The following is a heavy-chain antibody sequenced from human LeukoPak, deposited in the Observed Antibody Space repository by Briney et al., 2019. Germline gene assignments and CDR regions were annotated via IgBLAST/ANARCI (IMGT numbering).Heavy chain of an antibody. J-gene: IGHJ6*03. CDR3: AREETYGDAYYYYYMDV. D-gene: IGHD4-17*01. V-gene: IGHV1-2*02. CDR2: INPNSGGT. Sequence: ASVKVSCEASGYTFTGYYMHWVRQAPGQGLEWMGWINPNSGGTNYAQKFQGRVTMTRDTSISTAYMELSRLRSDDTAVYYCAREETYGDAYYYYYMDVWGKGTTVTISS. CDR1: GYTFTGYY.